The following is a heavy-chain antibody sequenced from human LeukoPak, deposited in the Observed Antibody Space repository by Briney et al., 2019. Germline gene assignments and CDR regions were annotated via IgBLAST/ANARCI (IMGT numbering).Heavy chain of an antibody. V-gene: IGHV4-4*09. CDR1: GDSISSSY. Sequence: SETLSLTCSVSGDSISSSYWSWIRQAPGKGLECIGYIYISGDKIYNPSLKGRATPSLDTSNNQFSLRLTSVSAADTAVYYCAKTARTFRSWGPGILVTVSS. CDR3: AKTARTFRS. CDR2: IYISGDK. D-gene: IGHD1-7*01. J-gene: IGHJ5*02.